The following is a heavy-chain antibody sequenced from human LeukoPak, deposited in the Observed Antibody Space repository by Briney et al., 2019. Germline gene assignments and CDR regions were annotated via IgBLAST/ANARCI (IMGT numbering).Heavy chain of an antibody. CDR2: IKQDGSEK. V-gene: IGHV3-7*03. Sequence: GGSLRLSCVASGFNYNAYWMSWVRQAPGKGLEWVANIKQDGSEKNYVDSVKGRFTVSRDNAKNSLYLQMNSLRAEDTAIYYCTRDYRGTFDYWGQGTLVTVSS. D-gene: IGHD1-26*01. J-gene: IGHJ4*02. CDR1: GFNYNAYW. CDR3: TRDYRGTFDY.